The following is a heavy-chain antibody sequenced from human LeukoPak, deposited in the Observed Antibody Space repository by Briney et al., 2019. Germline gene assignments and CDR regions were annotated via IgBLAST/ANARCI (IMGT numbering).Heavy chain of an antibody. V-gene: IGHV3-23*01. CDR1: GLTFSSFA. Sequence: PGGSLRLSCAASGLTFSSFAMSWVRQAPGKGLDWVSSISGSGAGTYYADSVKGRFTISRDNSKNTLYLQMNSLRAEDTAVYYCAKSIAVAFYSWGQGTLVTVSS. CDR3: AKSIAVAFYS. J-gene: IGHJ4*02. CDR2: ISGSGAGT. D-gene: IGHD6-19*01.